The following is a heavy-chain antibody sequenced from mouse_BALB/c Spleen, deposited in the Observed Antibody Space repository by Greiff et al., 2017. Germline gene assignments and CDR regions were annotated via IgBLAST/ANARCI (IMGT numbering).Heavy chain of an antibody. V-gene: IGHV1-7*01. CDR3: GKRGYDGGYYAMDY. J-gene: IGHJ4*01. D-gene: IGHD2-2*01. CDR1: GYTFTSYW. Sequence: QVQLQQSGAELAKPGASVKMSCKASGYTFTSYWMHWVKQRPGQGLEWIGYINPSTGYTEYNQKFKDKATLTADKSSSTAYMQLSSLTSEDSAVYYCGKRGYDGGYYAMDYWGQGTSVTVSS. CDR2: INPSTGYT.